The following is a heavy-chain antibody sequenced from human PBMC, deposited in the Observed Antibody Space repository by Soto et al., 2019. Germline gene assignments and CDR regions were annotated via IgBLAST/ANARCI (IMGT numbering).Heavy chain of an antibody. Sequence: QVQLVQSGAEVKKPGSSVKVSCKVSGGTFSNYAIDWVRLAPGHGLEWMGGIVPIFGTTYYTQKFQGRATIIADDSTTTAYLEMSSLXSEXTAIYYCARVEAVAGLYNYHGLDVWGQGTAVTVSS. D-gene: IGHD6-19*01. J-gene: IGHJ6*02. CDR2: IVPIFGTT. CDR3: ARVEAVAGLYNYHGLDV. V-gene: IGHV1-69*12. CDR1: GGTFSNYA.